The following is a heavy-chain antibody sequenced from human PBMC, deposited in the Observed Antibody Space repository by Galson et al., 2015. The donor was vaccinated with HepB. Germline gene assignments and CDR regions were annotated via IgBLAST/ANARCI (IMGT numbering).Heavy chain of an antibody. CDR3: TRPFDSGTYYTPSGVY. D-gene: IGHD3-10*01. CDR1: GFILGDYA. V-gene: IGHV3-49*04. J-gene: IGHJ4*02. Sequence: SLRLSCAASGFILGDYAMSWVRQAPGKGLEWVGFIRSKAYDETTEYAASVKGRFTISRDDSKSIAYLQMSSLKTEDTAVYYCTRPFDSGTYYTPSGVYWGQGTLVTVSS. CDR2: IRSKAYDETT.